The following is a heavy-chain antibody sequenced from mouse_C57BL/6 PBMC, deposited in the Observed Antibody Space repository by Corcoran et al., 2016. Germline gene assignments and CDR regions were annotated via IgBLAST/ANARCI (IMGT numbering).Heavy chain of an antibody. CDR1: GYTFTDYY. CDR3: AIPWFAY. J-gene: IGHJ3*01. CDR2: INPNNGGT. V-gene: IGHV1-26*01. Sequence: EVQLQQSGPELVKPGASVKISCKAAGYTFTDYYMSWVKQSHGKSLEWIGDINPNNGGTSYNQKFKGKATLTVDKSSSTAYMELRSLTSEDSAVYYCAIPWFAYWGQGTLVTVSA.